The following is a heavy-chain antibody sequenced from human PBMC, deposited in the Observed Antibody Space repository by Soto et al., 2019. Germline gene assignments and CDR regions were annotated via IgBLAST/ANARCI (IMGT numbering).Heavy chain of an antibody. CDR3: ARERAYCSSTSCYPYYYYYYMDV. Sequence: SSETLSLTCAVYGGSFSGYYWSWIRQPPGKGLEWIREINHSVSTNYNPSLKSLVTISVDTSKNQFSLKLSSVTAADTAVYYCARERAYCSSTSCYPYYYYYYMDVWGKGTTVTVSS. CDR1: GGSFSGYY. CDR2: INHSVST. J-gene: IGHJ6*03. V-gene: IGHV4-34*01. D-gene: IGHD2-2*01.